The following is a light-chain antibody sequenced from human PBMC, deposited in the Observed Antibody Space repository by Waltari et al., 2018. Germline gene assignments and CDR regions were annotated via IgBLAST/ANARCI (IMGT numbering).Light chain of an antibody. Sequence: DIVLTQSPGTLSLSPGEIATISCKARENVDSNELAWYQLKPGQAPRLLVYGASTRATGIPDRFSGGGSGTDFSLIISSLEPEDSAIYYCQQYAGSPRTFGQGTRVEIK. CDR3: QQYAGSPRT. J-gene: IGKJ1*01. CDR2: GAS. V-gene: IGKV3-20*01. CDR1: ENVDSNE.